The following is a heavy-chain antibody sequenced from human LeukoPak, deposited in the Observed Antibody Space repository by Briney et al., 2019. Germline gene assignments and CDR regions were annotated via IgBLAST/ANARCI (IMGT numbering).Heavy chain of an antibody. V-gene: IGHV4-4*02. CDR1: GGSISSSNW. CDR3: ARGRDGYNYFDY. J-gene: IGHJ4*02. CDR2: INHSGST. Sequence: PSETLSLTCAVSGGSISSSNWWSWIRQPPGKGLEWIGEINHSGSTNYSPSLKSRVTISVDTSKNQFSLKLSSVTAADTAVYYCARGRDGYNYFDYWGQGTLVTVSS. D-gene: IGHD5-24*01.